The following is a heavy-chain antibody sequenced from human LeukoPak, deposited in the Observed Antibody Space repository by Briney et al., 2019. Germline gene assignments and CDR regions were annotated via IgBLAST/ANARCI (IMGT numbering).Heavy chain of an antibody. J-gene: IGHJ5*02. V-gene: IGHV4-61*01. CDR1: GGSVSSTSSSYF. D-gene: IGHD3-10*01. CDR2: IYHTGST. Sequence: SETLPLTCTVSGGSVSSTSSSYFWNWMRQPPGKGLEWIGYIYHTGSTKYNPSLESRVTMSVDTFKNQFSLKLRSVTATDTAVYYCTRSMMNFYVSGTWGRGTLVTVSS. CDR3: TRSMMNFYVSGT.